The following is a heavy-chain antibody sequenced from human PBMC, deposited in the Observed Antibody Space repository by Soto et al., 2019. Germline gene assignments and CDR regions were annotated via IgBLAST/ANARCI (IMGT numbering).Heavy chain of an antibody. J-gene: IGHJ4*02. D-gene: IGHD3-9*01. CDR1: GFTVSSYW. Sequence: EMQLVESGGGLVQHGGSLKLSCAASGFTVSSYWMNWVRQAPGKGLEWVANIEQDGSDKYYVDSVKGRFTISRDNAKNSLYLQINNLRPEDTAVYYCAGGTGWLSDSWGQGTLVTVSS. CDR2: IEQDGSDK. CDR3: AGGTGWLSDS. V-gene: IGHV3-7*05.